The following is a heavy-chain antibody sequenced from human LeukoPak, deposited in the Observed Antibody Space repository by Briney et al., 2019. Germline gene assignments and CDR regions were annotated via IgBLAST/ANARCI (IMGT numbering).Heavy chain of an antibody. D-gene: IGHD3-10*01. J-gene: IGHJ6*03. CDR2: IKQDGSEK. V-gene: IGHV3-7*01. CDR1: GFTFSSYW. CDR3: GRDKGSGTNYYYYYGEV. Sequence: GGSLRLSCAASGFTFSSYWMSWVRQAPGKGLEWVANIKQDGSEKYYVDSVKGRFTISRDNAKNSLYLQMNSLRAEDTAVYYCGRDKGSGTNYYYYYGEVGGKGTTVTVSS.